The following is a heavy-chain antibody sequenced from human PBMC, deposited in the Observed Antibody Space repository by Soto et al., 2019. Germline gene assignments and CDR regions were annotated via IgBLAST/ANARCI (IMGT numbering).Heavy chain of an antibody. CDR3: ARLYYDSSDYYYFDY. CDR2: IHYSGST. V-gene: IGHV4-59*01. D-gene: IGHD3-22*01. J-gene: IGHJ4*02. CDR1: GGSISRYY. Sequence: PSETLSLTCTVSGGSISRYYWSWIRQSPGKGLEWIGYIHYSGSTNYNPSLKSRVTISLDTSNNQFSLKLSSVTAADTAVYFCARLYYDSSDYYYFDYWGQGTLVTVSS.